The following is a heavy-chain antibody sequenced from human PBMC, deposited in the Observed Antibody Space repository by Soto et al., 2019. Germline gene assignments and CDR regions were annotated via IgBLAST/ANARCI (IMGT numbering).Heavy chain of an antibody. CDR2: IYYSGST. V-gene: IGHV4-39*01. CDR3: ARLLSCSSTSCYTNWFDP. CDR1: GGSISSSSYY. Sequence: QLQLQESGPGLVKPSETLSLTCTVSGGSISSSSYYWGWIRQPPGKGLEWIGSIYYSGSTYYNPSLKSRVTISVHTSKNQFSLKLSSVTAADTAVYYCARLLSCSSTSCYTNWFDPWGQGTLVTVSS. J-gene: IGHJ5*02. D-gene: IGHD2-2*01.